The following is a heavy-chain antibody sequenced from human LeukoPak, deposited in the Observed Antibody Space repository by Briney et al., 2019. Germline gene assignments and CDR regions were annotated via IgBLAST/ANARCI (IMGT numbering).Heavy chain of an antibody. CDR1: GGSISDYY. Sequence: ASETLSLTCTVSGGSISDYYWSWIRQPAGKGREWIGRMYTSATTDNNPSLKSRVTMSVDTSKNHYSLRLSSVTAADTAVYYCARRWVYDKRAFDAWGQGTMVTVSS. CDR2: MYTSATT. V-gene: IGHV4-4*07. CDR3: ARRWVYDKRAFDA. J-gene: IGHJ3*01. D-gene: IGHD3-16*01.